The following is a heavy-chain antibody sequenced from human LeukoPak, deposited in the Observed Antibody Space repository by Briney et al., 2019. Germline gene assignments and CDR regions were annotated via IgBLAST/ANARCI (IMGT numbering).Heavy chain of an antibody. CDR3: ARVATTGYNDAFDI. Sequence: GGSLRLSCAASGFTVSSNYMSWVRQAPGKGLEWVSVIYSGGSTYYADSVKGRFTISRDNSKNTLYLQMNSLRAEDTAVYYCARVATTGYNDAFDIWGQGTMVTVSS. CDR1: GFTVSSNY. V-gene: IGHV3-53*01. CDR2: IYSGGST. D-gene: IGHD1-1*01. J-gene: IGHJ3*02.